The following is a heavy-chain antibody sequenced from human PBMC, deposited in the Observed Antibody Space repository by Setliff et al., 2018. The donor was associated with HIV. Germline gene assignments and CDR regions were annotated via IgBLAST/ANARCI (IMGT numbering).Heavy chain of an antibody. CDR2: IYCTGST. CDR3: ARDRYAGEIDY. J-gene: IGHJ4*02. D-gene: IGHD3-10*01. CDR1: GGSINSGHYY. Sequence: TLSLTCTVSGGSINSGHYYWSWIRHHPGKGLERIGYIYCTGSTYFNPSLKSRVTLSMDTSKNQFSLKLSSVTAADTAVYYCARDRYAGEIDYWGQGTLVTVSS. V-gene: IGHV4-31*03.